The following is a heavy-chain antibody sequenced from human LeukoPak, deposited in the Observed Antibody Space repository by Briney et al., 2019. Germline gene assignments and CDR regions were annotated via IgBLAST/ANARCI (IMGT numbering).Heavy chain of an antibody. CDR3: ARETVEMATTNFDY. J-gene: IGHJ4*02. Sequence: PSETLSLTCAVYGGSFSGYYWSWIRQPPGKGLEWIGEINHSGGTKYNPSLKSRVTISVDTSKNQFSLKLSSVTAADTAVYYCARETVEMATTNFDYWGQGTLVTVSS. CDR1: GGSFSGYY. D-gene: IGHD5-24*01. V-gene: IGHV4-34*01. CDR2: INHSGGT.